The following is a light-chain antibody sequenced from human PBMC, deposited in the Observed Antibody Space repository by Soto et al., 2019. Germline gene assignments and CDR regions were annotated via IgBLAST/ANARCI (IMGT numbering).Light chain of an antibody. CDR3: QQYNNYFT. J-gene: IGKJ1*01. CDR2: KAT. Sequence: IQLTQSPSTLSASVGDRVTITCRASQSVQTCLAWFQQKPGKAPKLLIYKATTLETGVPSRFSGSGSETEFTLTISDLQPDDLGTYYCQQYNNYFTFGQGTKV. CDR1: QSVQTC. V-gene: IGKV1-5*03.